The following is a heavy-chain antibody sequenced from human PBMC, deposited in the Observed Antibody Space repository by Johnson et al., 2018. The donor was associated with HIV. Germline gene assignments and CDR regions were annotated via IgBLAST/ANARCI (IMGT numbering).Heavy chain of an antibody. CDR3: ARSKLQFLAPDAFDI. CDR2: IYSGGDT. J-gene: IGHJ3*02. D-gene: IGHD5-24*01. Sequence: VQLVESGGGLVQPGGSLRLSCAASGFTVSSNYMSWVRQAPGKGLEWVSIIYSGGDTKYADSVKGRFTVSRDSSINALYLQIDTLRVEDMAVYYCARSKLQFLAPDAFDIWGQGTMVTVSS. V-gene: IGHV3-53*01. CDR1: GFTVSSNY.